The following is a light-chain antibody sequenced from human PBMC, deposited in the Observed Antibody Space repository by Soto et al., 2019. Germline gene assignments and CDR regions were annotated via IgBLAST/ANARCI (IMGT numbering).Light chain of an antibody. CDR2: GAS. V-gene: IGKV3-20*01. Sequence: EIVLTQSPGTLSLSPGERATLSCRASQSVSSSYLAGYQQKPGQAPRLLIYGASSRATGIPDRFSGSGSGTDFTLTISRLEPEAFAVYYCQQYGSSYTFGQGTKLEIK. CDR3: QQYGSSYT. CDR1: QSVSSSY. J-gene: IGKJ2*01.